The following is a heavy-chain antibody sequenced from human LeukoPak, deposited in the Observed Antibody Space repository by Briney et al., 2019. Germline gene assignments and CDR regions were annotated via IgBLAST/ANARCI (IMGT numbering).Heavy chain of an antibody. Sequence: TGGSLRLPCAASGFTFSGYFMHWVRQAPGKGLEWVAIISSDGNTKYYADSVKGRFTISRGNSKNTLYLQMNSLRAEDTAVYYCARDSQYAMDVWGQGTTVTVSS. V-gene: IGHV3-30-3*01. J-gene: IGHJ6*02. CDR3: ARDSQYAMDV. CDR1: GFTFSGYF. CDR2: ISSDGNTK.